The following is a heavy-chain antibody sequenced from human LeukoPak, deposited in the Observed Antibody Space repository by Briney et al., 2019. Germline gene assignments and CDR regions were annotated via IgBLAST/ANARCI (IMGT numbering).Heavy chain of an antibody. D-gene: IGHD1-26*01. CDR1: GYTFSRYY. CDR3: ATDLALGSYYFDY. CDR2: MNPSGGTT. J-gene: IGHJ4*02. Sequence: ASVKVSCKASGYTFSRYYIHWVRQAPGQGLEWMGKMNPSGGTTTYAQKLQGRVTVTRDTPTSTVYMEMSSLRPEDTAVYYCATDLALGSYYFDYWGQGTLVTVSS. V-gene: IGHV1-46*01.